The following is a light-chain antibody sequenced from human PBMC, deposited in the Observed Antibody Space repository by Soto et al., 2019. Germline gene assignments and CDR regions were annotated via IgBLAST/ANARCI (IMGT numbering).Light chain of an antibody. CDR2: AAS. J-gene: IGKJ1*01. CDR3: QNYNSAPWT. CDR1: QGISNY. Sequence: DIQMTQSPSSMSASVGDRVTITCRASQGISNYLAWYQQTPGKVPKLLIYAASTLQSVVPSRFSGSGSGTDFTLNISSLQPEDVANYYCQNYNSAPWTFGQGTKVEIK. V-gene: IGKV1-27*01.